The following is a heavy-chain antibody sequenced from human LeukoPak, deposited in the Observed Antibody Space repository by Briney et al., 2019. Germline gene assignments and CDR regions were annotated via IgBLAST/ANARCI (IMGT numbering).Heavy chain of an antibody. V-gene: IGHV3-7*01. D-gene: IGHD5-18*01. CDR3: ARDQIHSHDY. CDR2: INHNGNVN. Sequence: GGSLRLSCAASGFTFSSYWMNWARQAPGKGLEWVASINHNGNVNYYVDSVKGRFTISRDNAKNSLYLQMNSLRDEDTAVYYCARDQIHSHDYWGQGTLVTVSS. CDR1: GFTFSSYW. J-gene: IGHJ4*02.